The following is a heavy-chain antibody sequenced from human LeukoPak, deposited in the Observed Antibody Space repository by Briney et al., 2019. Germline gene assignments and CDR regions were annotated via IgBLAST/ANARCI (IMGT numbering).Heavy chain of an antibody. Sequence: GGSLRLSCAASGFTFSSYGMHWVRQAPGKGLEWVALISYDGSNKYYADSVKGRFTISRDNSKNTLYLQMGSLRAEDMAVYYCARARSFLSYMDVWGKGTTVTISS. D-gene: IGHD3-10*01. CDR1: GFTFSSYG. V-gene: IGHV3-30*03. CDR3: ARARSFLSYMDV. CDR2: ISYDGSNK. J-gene: IGHJ6*03.